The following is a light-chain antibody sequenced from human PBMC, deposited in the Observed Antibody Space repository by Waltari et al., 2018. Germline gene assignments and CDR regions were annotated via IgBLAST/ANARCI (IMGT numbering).Light chain of an antibody. CDR1: KSINNN. CDR2: GAS. J-gene: IGKJ2*01. Sequence: EIVMTQSPATLSVSPGERATLSCRASKSINNNLTWYRQKPGQAPSLVIYGASFRATGIPARISGSGSGTEFTLTISSLQSEDFAVDYCQQYDNWPPTTFGQGTKLEIK. CDR3: QQYDNWPPTT. V-gene: IGKV3-15*01.